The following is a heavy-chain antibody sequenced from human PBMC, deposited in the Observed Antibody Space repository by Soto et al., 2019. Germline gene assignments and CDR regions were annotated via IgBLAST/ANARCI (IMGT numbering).Heavy chain of an antibody. CDR1: GFTFSNAW. D-gene: IGHD6-13*01. V-gene: IGHV3-15*07. CDR3: TPVAAAGMVEYYYGMDV. Sequence: GGSLRLSCAASGFTFSNAWMNWVRQAPGKGLEWVGRIKSKTDGGTTDYAAPVKGRFTISRDDSKNTLYLQMNSLKTEDTAVYYCTPVAAAGMVEYYYGMDVWGQGTTVTVSS. CDR2: IKSKTDGGTT. J-gene: IGHJ6*02.